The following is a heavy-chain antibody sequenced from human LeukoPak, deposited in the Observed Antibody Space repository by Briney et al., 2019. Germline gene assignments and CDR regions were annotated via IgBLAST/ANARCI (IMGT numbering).Heavy chain of an antibody. CDR2: IYHSGST. CDR3: ARQPITIFEVVIIAY. V-gene: IGHV4-30-2*01. D-gene: IGHD3-3*01. J-gene: IGHJ4*02. Sequence: SQTLSLTCTVSGGSISSGGYHWSWIRQPPGKGLEWIGYIYHSGSTYYNPSLKSRVTISVDRSKNQFSLKLSSVTAADTAVYFCARQPITIFEVVIIAYWGQGTLVTAS. CDR1: GGSISSGGYH.